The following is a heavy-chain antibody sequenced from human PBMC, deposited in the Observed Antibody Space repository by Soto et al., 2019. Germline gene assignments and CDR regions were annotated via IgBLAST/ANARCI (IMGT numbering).Heavy chain of an antibody. CDR1: GGSFSGYY. J-gene: IGHJ4*02. Sequence: SETLSLTCAVYGGSFSGYYWSWIRQPPGKGLEWIGEINHSGSTNYNPSLKSRVTISVDTSKNQFSLTLTSVTAADTAVYYCARELYSGYDLGVFDYWGQGTLVTVSS. V-gene: IGHV4-34*01. CDR2: INHSGST. D-gene: IGHD5-12*01. CDR3: ARELYSGYDLGVFDY.